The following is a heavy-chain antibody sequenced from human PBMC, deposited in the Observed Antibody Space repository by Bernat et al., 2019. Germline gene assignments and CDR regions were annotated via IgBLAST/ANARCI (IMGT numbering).Heavy chain of an antibody. V-gene: IGHV4-59*01. CDR1: GGSISSYY. CDR2: IYYSGST. J-gene: IGHJ6*03. Sequence: QVQLQESGPGLVKPSETLSLTCTVSGGSISSYYWSWIRQPPGKGLEWIGYIYYSGSTNYNPSLKSRVTISVDTSKNQFSLKLSSVTAADTAVYYCARSYSPSPNYYYYYYMDVWGKGTTVTVSS. CDR3: ARSYSPSPNYYYYYYMDV. D-gene: IGHD2-21*01.